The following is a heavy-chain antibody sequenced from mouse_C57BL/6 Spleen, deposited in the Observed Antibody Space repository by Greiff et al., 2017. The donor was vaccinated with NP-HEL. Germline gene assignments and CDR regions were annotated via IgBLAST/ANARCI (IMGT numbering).Heavy chain of an antibody. CDR1: GFTFSSYA. V-gene: IGHV5-4*01. D-gene: IGHD1-1*01. CDR2: ISDGGSYT. Sequence: EVQGVESGGGLVKPGGSLKLSCAASGFTFSSYAMSWVRQTPEKRLEWVATISDGGSYTYYPDNVKGRFTISRDNAKNNLYLQMSHLKSEDTAMYYCARDLYYGSSYYFDYWGQGTTLTVSS. CDR3: ARDLYYGSSYYFDY. J-gene: IGHJ2*01.